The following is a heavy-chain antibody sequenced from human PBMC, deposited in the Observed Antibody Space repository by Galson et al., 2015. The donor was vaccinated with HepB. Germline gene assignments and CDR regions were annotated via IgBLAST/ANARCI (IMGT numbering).Heavy chain of an antibody. CDR3: ARGLIAVPGKDPWGAFDI. Sequence: SLRLSCAASEFTVRSNYMVWVRQAPGKGLEWVSVIYAGGSTYYADSVKGRITITRDNSKNTVYLQMNSLRREDTAMYYCARGLIAVPGKDPWGAFDIWGQGTMVTVSS. D-gene: IGHD6-19*01. J-gene: IGHJ3*02. CDR1: EFTVRSNY. CDR2: IYAGGST. V-gene: IGHV3-53*05.